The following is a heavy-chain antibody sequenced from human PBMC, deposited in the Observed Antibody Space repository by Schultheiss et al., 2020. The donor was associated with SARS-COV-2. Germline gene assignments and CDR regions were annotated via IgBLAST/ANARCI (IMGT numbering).Heavy chain of an antibody. Sequence: GESLKISCAASGFTFSSYSMNWVRQAPGKGLEWVSYISSSSSTIYYADSVKGRFTISRDNAKNSLYLQMNSLRAEDTAVYYCARMEVPAAIAGSGLYYYYYMDVWGKGTTVTVSS. J-gene: IGHJ6*03. D-gene: IGHD2-2*01. V-gene: IGHV3-48*04. CDR2: ISSSSSTI. CDR3: ARMEVPAAIAGSGLYYYYYMDV. CDR1: GFTFSSYS.